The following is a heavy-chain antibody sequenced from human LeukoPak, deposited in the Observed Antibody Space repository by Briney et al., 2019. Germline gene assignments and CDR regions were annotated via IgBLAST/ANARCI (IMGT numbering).Heavy chain of an antibody. V-gene: IGHV1-69*05. CDR3: ARADILTGEPNYYYYYYMDV. Sequence: ASVKVSCKASGGTFSSYAISWVRQAPGQGLEWMGGIIPIFGTANYAQKYQGRVTITTVEITSTAYMELSSLRSDDTAVYYWARADILTGEPNYYYYYYMDVWGKGTTVTVSS. CDR1: GGTFSSYA. D-gene: IGHD3-9*01. J-gene: IGHJ6*03. CDR2: IIPIFGTA.